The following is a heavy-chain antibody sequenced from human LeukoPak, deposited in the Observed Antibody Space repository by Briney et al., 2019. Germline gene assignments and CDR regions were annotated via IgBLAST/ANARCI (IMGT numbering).Heavy chain of an antibody. V-gene: IGHV4-34*01. D-gene: IGHD2-8*01. Sequence: SETLSLTCAVYGGSFSGYYWTWIRQPPGKGLEWIGEIIHSGSTNYSPSLKSRAILTVDTSKNHFSLKLTSVTAADTAVYYCARGTVLMGYASFDYWGQGTLVTVSS. CDR1: GGSFSGYY. CDR2: IIHSGST. CDR3: ARGTVLMGYASFDY. J-gene: IGHJ4*02.